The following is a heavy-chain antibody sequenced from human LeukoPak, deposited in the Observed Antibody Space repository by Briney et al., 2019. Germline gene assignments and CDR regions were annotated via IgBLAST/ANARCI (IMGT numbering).Heavy chain of an antibody. CDR3: ARHVLYSSSFRGFDY. V-gene: IGHV4-39*01. Sequence: SETLSLTCSVSGGSISSSSYYWDWIRQPPGKGLEWIGSIYYSGSTYYNPSLKSRVTISVDTSKNQFSLKLSSVTAADTAVYYCARHVLYSSSFRGFDYWGQGTLVTVSS. CDR1: GGSISSSSYY. J-gene: IGHJ4*02. D-gene: IGHD6-13*01. CDR2: IYYSGST.